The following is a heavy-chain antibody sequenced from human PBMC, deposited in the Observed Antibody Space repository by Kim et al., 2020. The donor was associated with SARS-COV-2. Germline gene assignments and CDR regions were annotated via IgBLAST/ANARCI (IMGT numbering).Heavy chain of an antibody. V-gene: IGHV4-34*01. CDR3: ARATSLQLWYYYYGMDV. Sequence: LKSRVTISVDTSKNQFSLKLCSVTAADTAVYYCARATSLQLWYYYYGMDVWCQGTTVTVSS. D-gene: IGHD5-18*01. J-gene: IGHJ6*02.